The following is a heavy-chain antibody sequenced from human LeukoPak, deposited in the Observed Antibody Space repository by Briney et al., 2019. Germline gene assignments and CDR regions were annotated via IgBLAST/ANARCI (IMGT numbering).Heavy chain of an antibody. CDR2: INHSGST. CDR1: GGSLSGYY. D-gene: IGHD3-22*01. Sequence: SETLSLTCAVYGGSLSGYYWSWIRQPPGKGLEWIGEINHSGSTNYNPSLKSRVTISVDTSKSQFSLKLSSVTAADTAVYYCARGAQTYYDKAPVDYWGQGTLVTVSS. CDR3: ARGAQTYYDKAPVDY. J-gene: IGHJ4*02. V-gene: IGHV4-34*01.